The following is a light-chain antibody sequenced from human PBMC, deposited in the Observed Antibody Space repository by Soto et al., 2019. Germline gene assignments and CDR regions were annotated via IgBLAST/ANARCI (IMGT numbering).Light chain of an antibody. CDR1: NSGSKR. CDR2: DDT. J-gene: IGLJ1*01. Sequence: SYELTQPPSVSVAPGQTARITRGRHNSGSKRGHWYKQKPGQAPVLAVYDDTDLPSGNPERFSGSNSGKTATLTISRVEAGDEADDCCRVWNSSSDGYMFGTGTKVT. CDR3: RVWNSSSDGYM. V-gene: IGLV3-21*02.